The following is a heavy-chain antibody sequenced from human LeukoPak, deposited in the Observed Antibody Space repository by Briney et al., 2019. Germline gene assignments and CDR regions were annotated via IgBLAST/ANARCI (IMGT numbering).Heavy chain of an antibody. D-gene: IGHD6-13*01. CDR1: GYTFTSYY. CDR2: INPSGGST. Sequence: ASVTVSCTASGYTFTSYYMHWVRQAPGQGLEWMGIINPSGGSTSYAQKFQGGVTMTRDTSTSTVYMELSSLRSEDTAVYYCARGQQLVLYYFDYWGQGTLVTVSS. CDR3: ARGQQLVLYYFDY. V-gene: IGHV1-46*01. J-gene: IGHJ4*02.